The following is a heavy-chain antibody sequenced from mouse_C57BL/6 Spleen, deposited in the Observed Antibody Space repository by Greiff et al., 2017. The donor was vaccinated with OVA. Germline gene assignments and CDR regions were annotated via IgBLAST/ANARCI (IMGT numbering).Heavy chain of an antibody. J-gene: IGHJ2*01. CDR3: ARAGLLHYFDY. CDR1: GYAFSSSW. CDR2: IYPGDGDT. D-gene: IGHD2-3*01. V-gene: IGHV1-82*01. Sequence: LVESGPELVKPGASVKISCKASGYAFSSSWMNWVKQRPGKGLEWIGRIYPGDGDTNYNGKFKGKATLTADKSSSTAYMQLSSLTSEDSAVYFCARAGLLHYFDYWGQGTTLTVSS.